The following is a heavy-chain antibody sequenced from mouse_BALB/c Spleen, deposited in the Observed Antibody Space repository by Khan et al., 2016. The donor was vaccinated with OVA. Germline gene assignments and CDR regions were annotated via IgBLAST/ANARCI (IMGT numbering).Heavy chain of an antibody. CDR2: INTYTGEP. J-gene: IGHJ4*01. CDR3: ARVGYNGTMDC. D-gene: IGHD2-14*01. V-gene: IGHV9-3-1*01. CDR1: GFTFTYYG. Sequence: QVQLKQSGPELKKPGETVQISCKASGFTFTYYGMNWVKQTPGKGLKWMGWINTYTGEPTFADDFKGRFAFSLETSASTAYLQINSLKNEDTATYFCARVGYNGTMDCWGQGTSVTVSS.